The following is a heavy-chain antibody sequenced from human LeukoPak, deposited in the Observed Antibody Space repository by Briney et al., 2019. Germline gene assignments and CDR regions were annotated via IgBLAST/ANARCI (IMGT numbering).Heavy chain of an antibody. CDR3: ARVFKSGYYYYMDV. Sequence: SETLSLTCTVSGGSISSHYWSWIRQPPGKGLEWFGYIYYSGSTNYNPSLKSRVTISVDTSKNQFSLKLSSVTAADTAVYYCARVFKSGYYYYMDVWGKGTTVTVSS. J-gene: IGHJ6*03. V-gene: IGHV4-59*11. CDR2: IYYSGST. CDR1: GGSISSHY.